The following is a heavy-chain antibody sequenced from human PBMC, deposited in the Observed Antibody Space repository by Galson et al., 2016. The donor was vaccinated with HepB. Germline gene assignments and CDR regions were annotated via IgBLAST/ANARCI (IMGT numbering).Heavy chain of an antibody. V-gene: IGHV3-33*06. Sequence: SLRLSCAASGFTFSRSGLHWVRQIPGKGLEWVAIMSYDGNKKYYADSVKGRFTVSRDNSNNTLFLQMDSLRVEDTALYYCAKEKLRFLDALDFWGQGTLVTVSP. CDR2: MSYDGNKK. CDR3: AKEKLRFLDALDF. CDR1: GFTFSRSG. J-gene: IGHJ4*02. D-gene: IGHD3-3*01.